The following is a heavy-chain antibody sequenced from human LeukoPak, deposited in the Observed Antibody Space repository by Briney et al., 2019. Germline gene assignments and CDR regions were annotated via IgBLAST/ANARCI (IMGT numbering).Heavy chain of an antibody. J-gene: IGHJ4*02. CDR2: ISWNSGSI. V-gene: IGHV3-9*03. Sequence: PGRSLRLSCAASGFTFDDYAMHWVRQAPGKGLEWVSGISWNSGSIGYADSVKGRFTISRDNAKNSLYLQMSSLRAEDMALYYCAKGSGGYDCGSGDFDYWGQGTLVTVSS. CDR3: AKGSGGYDCGSGDFDY. CDR1: GFTFDDYA. D-gene: IGHD5-12*01.